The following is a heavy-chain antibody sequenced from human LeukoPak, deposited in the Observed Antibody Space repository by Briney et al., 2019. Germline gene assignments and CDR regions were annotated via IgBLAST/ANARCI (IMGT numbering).Heavy chain of an antibody. J-gene: IGHJ6*02. CDR2: ISGSGGST. Sequence: PGGSLRLSCAASGFTFGSYAMTWVRQAPGKGLEWVSHISGSGGSTYHADSVKGRFTISRDNSKNTVYLQMNSLRAEDTAVYYCARGGGYGMDVWGQGTTVTVSS. V-gene: IGHV3-23*01. CDR3: ARGGGYGMDV. CDR1: GFTFGSYA.